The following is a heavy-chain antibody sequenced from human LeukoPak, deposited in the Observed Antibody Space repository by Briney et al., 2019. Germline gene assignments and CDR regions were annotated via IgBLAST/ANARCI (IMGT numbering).Heavy chain of an antibody. CDR1: GYTFTGYY. CDR2: INPNSGDT. Sequence: GASVKVSCKASGYTFTGYYMNWVRQAPGQGLEWMGRINPNSGDTNYAQKFQGRVTMTGDMPISTAYMELSRLRSDDTAVYYGARVGFTYYYDSRGYLAFDIWGQGTMVTVSS. V-gene: IGHV1-2*06. CDR3: ARVGFTYYYDSRGYLAFDI. D-gene: IGHD3-22*01. J-gene: IGHJ3*02.